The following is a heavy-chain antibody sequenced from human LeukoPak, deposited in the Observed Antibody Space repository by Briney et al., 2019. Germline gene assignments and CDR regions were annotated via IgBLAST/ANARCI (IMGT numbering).Heavy chain of an antibody. Sequence: ASVKVSFKASRYTFIDYHLHWVRQAPGQWLEWMGRINPKSGGTNYAQKFQGRVTMTRDTSISTAYMELSSLRSDDTAVYFCVRDIDYYDSSGFGGGYYYYYYMDVWGRGTTVTVSS. CDR2: INPKSGGT. V-gene: IGHV1-2*06. D-gene: IGHD3-22*01. CDR3: VRDIDYYDSSGFGGGYYYYYYMDV. CDR1: RYTFIDYH. J-gene: IGHJ6*03.